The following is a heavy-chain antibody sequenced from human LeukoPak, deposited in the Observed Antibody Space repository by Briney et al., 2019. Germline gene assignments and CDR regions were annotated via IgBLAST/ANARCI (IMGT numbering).Heavy chain of an antibody. CDR3: ARHVGWFDP. CDR2: IYHTGST. CDR1: GGSVSDYY. V-gene: IGHV4-59*08. J-gene: IGHJ5*02. Sequence: SETLSLTCTISGGSVSDYYWSWIRQSPGKGLEWIGYIYHTGSTSYSPSLKSRVTISVDTSKNQFSLKLSSVTAADTAVYYCARHVGWFDPWGQGTLVTVSS.